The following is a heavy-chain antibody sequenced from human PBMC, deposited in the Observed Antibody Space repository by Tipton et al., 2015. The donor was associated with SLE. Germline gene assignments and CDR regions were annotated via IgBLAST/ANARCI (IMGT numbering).Heavy chain of an antibody. D-gene: IGHD6-6*01. CDR1: GYSFTSYW. Sequence: VQLVQSGAEVKKPGESLKISCKGSGYSFTSYWIGWVRQMPGKGLEWMGIINPGDSDTTYSPSFQGQVTISADKSTSTAYLQWGSLKASDTAMYYCARRREYSSSRGAFDYWGQGTLVTVSS. CDR2: INPGDSDT. CDR3: ARRREYSSSRGAFDY. V-gene: IGHV5-51*03. J-gene: IGHJ4*02.